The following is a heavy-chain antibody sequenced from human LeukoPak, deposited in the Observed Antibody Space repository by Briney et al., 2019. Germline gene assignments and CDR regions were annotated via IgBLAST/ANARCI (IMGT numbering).Heavy chain of an antibody. CDR3: ARALDSRGSRYQAFEY. V-gene: IGHV3-7*01. CDR1: GFTFSNYW. D-gene: IGHD3-22*01. CDR2: VKQDGSEK. J-gene: IGHJ4*02. Sequence: RGSPRLSCAASGFTFSNYWMSCGRPPPGRGLEWVANVKQDGSEKYYVDSVKGRFTISRDNAKNSVYLQMNRLSAEDTAVYYCARALDSRGSRYQAFEYWGQGTLVTVSS.